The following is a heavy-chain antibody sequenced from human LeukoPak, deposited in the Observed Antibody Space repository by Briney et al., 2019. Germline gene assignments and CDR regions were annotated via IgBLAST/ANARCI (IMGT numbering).Heavy chain of an antibody. Sequence: SETLSLTCTVSGGSISSYYWSWIRQPPGKGLEWIGYIYYSGSTNYNPSLKSRVTISVDTSKDQLSLKLSSVTAADTAVYYCARSSAGVVIIPKVWGQGTLVTVSS. V-gene: IGHV4-59*01. J-gene: IGHJ4*02. CDR1: GGSISSYY. D-gene: IGHD3-3*01. CDR3: ARSSAGVVIIPKV. CDR2: IYYSGST.